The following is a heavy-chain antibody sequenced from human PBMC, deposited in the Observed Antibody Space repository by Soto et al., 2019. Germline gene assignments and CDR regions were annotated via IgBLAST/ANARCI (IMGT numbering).Heavy chain of an antibody. Sequence: PSETLPLTCTVSGGSISSYYWSWIRQPPGKGLEWIGYIYYSGSTNYNPSLKSRVTISVDTSKNQFSLKLSSVTAEDTAVYYCSRLPPRRYSAYDFPMDVWGQGTTVTVSS. J-gene: IGHJ6*02. CDR2: IYYSGST. D-gene: IGHD5-12*01. CDR3: SRLPPRRYSAYDFPMDV. CDR1: GGSISSYY. V-gene: IGHV4-59*01.